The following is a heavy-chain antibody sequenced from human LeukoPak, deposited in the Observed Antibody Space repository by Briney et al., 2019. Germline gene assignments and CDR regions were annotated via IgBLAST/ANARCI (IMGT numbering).Heavy chain of an antibody. Sequence: GGSLRLSCAASGFTFSSYSMNWVRQAPGKGLEWVSSISSSTSYIYYADSVKGRFTISRDNANKSPYLQMNSLRAEDTAVYYCARDLRVDQYYLDYWGQGTLVTVSS. CDR1: GFTFSSYS. J-gene: IGHJ4*02. V-gene: IGHV3-21*01. D-gene: IGHD2-2*01. CDR3: ARDLRVDQYYLDY. CDR2: ISSSTSYI.